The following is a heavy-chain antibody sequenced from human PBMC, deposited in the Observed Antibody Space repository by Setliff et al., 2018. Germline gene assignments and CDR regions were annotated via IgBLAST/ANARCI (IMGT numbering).Heavy chain of an antibody. CDR3: ARMSGFLYMDV. CDR1: GGSFSDYY. D-gene: IGHD3-3*01. J-gene: IGHJ6*03. V-gene: IGHV4-34*01. Sequence: SETLSLTCGASGGSFSDYYWSWIRQTPGKGLEWIGEINHSGSTKCNPSLKSRVTLSVDTPKNQFSLRLSSVTAADTAVYYCARMSGFLYMDVWGKGTTVTVSS. CDR2: INHSGST.